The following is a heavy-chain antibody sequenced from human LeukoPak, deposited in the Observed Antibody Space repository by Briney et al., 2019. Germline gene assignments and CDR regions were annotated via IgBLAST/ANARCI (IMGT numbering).Heavy chain of an antibody. V-gene: IGHV3-20*04. CDR3: AGYYYDSSRGFDL. Sequence: GGSLRLSCAASGFKFDDYGMSWVRQAPGKWLEWVCDINWNGAWTGYADSVKGRFTISRDNAKNSLYLQMNSLRAEDTALYYCAGYYYDSSRGFDLWGQGTLVTVSA. D-gene: IGHD3-22*01. CDR2: INWNGAWT. J-gene: IGHJ5*02. CDR1: GFKFDDYG.